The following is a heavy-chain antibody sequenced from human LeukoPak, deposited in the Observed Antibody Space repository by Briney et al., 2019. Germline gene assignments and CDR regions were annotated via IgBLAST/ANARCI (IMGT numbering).Heavy chain of an antibody. CDR3: ARVFSGTGGQYYFDY. CDR2: IRYDGSSK. CDR1: GFTFSSYG. D-gene: IGHD1-1*01. J-gene: IGHJ4*02. V-gene: IGHV3-30*02. Sequence: GGSLRLSCAASGFTFSSYGMHWVRQAPGKGPEWVAFIRYDGSSKYYADSVKGRFTISRDNSKNTLYLQMNSLRADDTAVYYCARVFSGTGGQYYFDYWGQGTLVTVSS.